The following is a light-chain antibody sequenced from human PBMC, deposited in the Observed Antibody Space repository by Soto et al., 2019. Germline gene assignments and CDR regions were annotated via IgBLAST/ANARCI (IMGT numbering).Light chain of an antibody. J-gene: IGKJ2*01. CDR2: DAS. CDR3: QQYNSYSYT. CDR1: QSISSW. V-gene: IGKV1-5*01. Sequence: DIHMTQSPSTLSEYVVDIVTITCRASQSISSWLAWYQQKPGKAPKLLIYDASSLESGVPSRFSGSGSGTEFTLTISSLQPDDFATYYCQQYNSYSYTFGQGTKVDIK.